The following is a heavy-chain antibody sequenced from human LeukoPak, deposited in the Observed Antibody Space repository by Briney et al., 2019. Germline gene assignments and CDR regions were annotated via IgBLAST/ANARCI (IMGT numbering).Heavy chain of an antibody. Sequence: SETLSLTCTVSGGSSSSYYWSLIRQPAGKGLEWIGYSYYSGSTNYNPSLKSRVTISVDTSKNQFSLKLSSVTAADTAVYYCARRPSPYDFWSGDKLNAFDIWGQGTMVAVSS. D-gene: IGHD3-3*01. CDR3: ARRPSPYDFWSGDKLNAFDI. J-gene: IGHJ3*02. V-gene: IGHV4-59*08. CDR2: SYYSGST. CDR1: GGSSSSYY.